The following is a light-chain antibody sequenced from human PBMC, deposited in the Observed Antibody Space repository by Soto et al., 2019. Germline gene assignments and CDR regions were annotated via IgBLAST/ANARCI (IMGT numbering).Light chain of an antibody. V-gene: IGKV3-20*01. CDR2: GTS. CDR1: QSVNGNY. CDR3: QQYDESFRT. J-gene: IGKJ1*01. Sequence: EIVLTQSPGTLSLSPGERATLSCRASQSVNGNYLAWYQQKPGQSPRVLMYGTSNRATGIPDRFSGSGSGTDFTLTISRQEPEDFAVYYCQQYDESFRTFGQGAKVEIK.